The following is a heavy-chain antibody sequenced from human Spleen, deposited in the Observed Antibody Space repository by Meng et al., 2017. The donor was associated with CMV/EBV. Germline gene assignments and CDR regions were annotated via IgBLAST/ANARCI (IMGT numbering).Heavy chain of an antibody. CDR3: AKGPGGWNYFRWFDP. Sequence: GGSLRLSCAASGFTFSNYAMSWVRQAPGKGLEWVSVIYNGASSTYYADSVRGRFSISRDNSKNTLYLQMNSLRAEDTAVYYCAKGPGGWNYFRWFDPWGQGTQVTVSS. CDR1: GFTFSNYA. V-gene: IGHV3-23*03. J-gene: IGHJ5*02. CDR2: IYNGASST. D-gene: IGHD1-7*01.